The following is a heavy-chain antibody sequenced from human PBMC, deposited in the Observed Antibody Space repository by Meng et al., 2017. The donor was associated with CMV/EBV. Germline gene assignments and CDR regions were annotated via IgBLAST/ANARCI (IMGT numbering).Heavy chain of an antibody. D-gene: IGHD6-13*01. Sequence: GESLKISCAASGFSFRTYAMHWVRQAPGEGLEWVAVISYDGSKIYHADPVKGRFTISRDNSKNTLYLQMNGLRPEDTAIYYCAREQQQVVDYWGQGTLVTVSS. V-gene: IGHV3-30-3*01. J-gene: IGHJ4*02. CDR1: GFSFRTYA. CDR3: AREQQQVVDY. CDR2: ISYDGSKI.